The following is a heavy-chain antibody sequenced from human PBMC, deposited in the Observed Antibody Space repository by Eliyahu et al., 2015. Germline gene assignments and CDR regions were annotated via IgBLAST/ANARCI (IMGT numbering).Heavy chain of an antibody. D-gene: IGHD5-18*01. V-gene: IGHV1-69*01. CDR2: IIPIFGTA. CDR1: GXXFSSYA. Sequence: QVQLVQSGAEVKKPGSSVKVSCKASGXXFSSYAXXXVRXAPGQGLXWMGGIIPIFGTANYAQKXQGRVTITADESTSTAYMELSSLRSEDTAVYYCARDLGTAMVPYFDYWGQGTLVTVSS. CDR3: ARDLGTAMVPYFDY. J-gene: IGHJ4*02.